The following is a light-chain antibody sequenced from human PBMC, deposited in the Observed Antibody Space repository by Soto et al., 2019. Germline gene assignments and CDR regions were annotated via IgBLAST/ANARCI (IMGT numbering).Light chain of an antibody. CDR2: EVS. CDR1: QSLLHSNGYNY. Sequence: DIVMTQSPLSLPVTPGEPASISFRSSQSLLHSNGYNYLDWYLQKPGQSPQLLIYEVSNRFSGVPDRFSGSGSGTEFTLTISSLQPDDFATYYCQHYNSYSEAFGQGTKVDIK. V-gene: IGKV2D-29*02. CDR3: QHYNSYSEA. J-gene: IGKJ1*01.